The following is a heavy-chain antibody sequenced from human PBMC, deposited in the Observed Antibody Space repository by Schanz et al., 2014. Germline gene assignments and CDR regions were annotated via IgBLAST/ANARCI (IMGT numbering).Heavy chain of an antibody. CDR2: INTNTGNP. CDR3: ASMGTAFDH. J-gene: IGHJ4*02. Sequence: QVQLVQSGPELKKPGASVKVSCKASGYTFSNYAMNWVRQAPGQGLEYMGWINTNTGNPTYAQGFTRRFVCSLDTSVSTAYLQISSLKAEDTAVYYCASMGTAFDHWGQGTLVTVSS. CDR1: GYTFSNYA. D-gene: IGHD1-1*01. V-gene: IGHV7-4-1*02.